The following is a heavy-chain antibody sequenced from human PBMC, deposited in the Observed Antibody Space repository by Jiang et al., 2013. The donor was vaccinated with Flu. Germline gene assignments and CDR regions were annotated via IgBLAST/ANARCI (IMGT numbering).Heavy chain of an antibody. Sequence: GAEVKKPGESLKISCKGSGYSFTRYWIGWVRQMPGKGLEWMGTINPGDSDTRYSPSFQGQVTISADKSISTAYLQWSSLKASDTAMYYCARQQALQQLQGGMDVWGPRGPRSPSRQ. D-gene: IGHD6-13*01. J-gene: IGHJ6*01. CDR1: GYSFTRYW. CDR2: INPGDSDT. CDR3: ARQQALQQLQGGMDV. V-gene: IGHV5-51*01.